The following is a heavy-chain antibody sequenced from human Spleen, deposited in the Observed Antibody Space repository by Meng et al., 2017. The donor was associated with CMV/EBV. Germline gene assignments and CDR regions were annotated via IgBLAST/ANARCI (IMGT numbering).Heavy chain of an antibody. CDR3: AKGDHRGGDYVDAFDI. Sequence: ETLSLTCAASGFTFDDYAMHWVRQAPGKGLEWVSLISWDGGSTYYGDSVKGRFTISRDNSKNSLYLQMNSLRIEDTALYYCAKGDHRGGDYVDAFDIWGQGTMVTVSS. J-gene: IGHJ3*02. V-gene: IGHV3-43*01. CDR1: GFTFDDYA. D-gene: IGHD4-17*01. CDR2: ISWDGGST.